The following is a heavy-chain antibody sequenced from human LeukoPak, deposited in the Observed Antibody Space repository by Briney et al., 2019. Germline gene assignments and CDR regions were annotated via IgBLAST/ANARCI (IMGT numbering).Heavy chain of an antibody. CDR1: GFTFSSYA. J-gene: IGHJ4*02. D-gene: IGHD3-10*01. CDR3: AKVNYGSGSLYFDY. Sequence: GGSLRLSCAASGFTFSSYAMSWVRQAPGKGLEWVAAISGSGGSTYYADSVKGRFTISRDNSKNTLYLQMNSLRAEDTAVYYCAKVNYGSGSLYFDYWGQGTLVTVSS. CDR2: ISGSGGST. V-gene: IGHV3-23*01.